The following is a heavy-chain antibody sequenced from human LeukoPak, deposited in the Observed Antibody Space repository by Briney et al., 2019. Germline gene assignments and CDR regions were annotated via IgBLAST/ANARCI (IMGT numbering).Heavy chain of an antibody. CDR2: ISVRCNYR. J-gene: IGHJ4*02. CDR1: GYTFSDFS. CDR3: VRLRRNSDRSGYYYYYDY. D-gene: IGHD3-22*01. Sequence: GGSLRLSCAASGYTFSDFSENWVRQAPGQGLEWVSSISVRCNYRYYADSARGRFTISRDDARDSLFLQMNRLRAEDTAVYFCVRLRRNSDRSGYYYYYDYWGQGTLVTVSS. V-gene: IGHV3-21*01.